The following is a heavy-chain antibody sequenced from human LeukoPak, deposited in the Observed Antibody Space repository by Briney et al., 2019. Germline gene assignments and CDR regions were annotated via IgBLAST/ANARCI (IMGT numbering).Heavy chain of an antibody. Sequence: SVKVSCKASGGTFSSYAISWVRQAPGQGLEWMGGIIPIFGTANYAQTFQGRVTITTDESTSTAYMELSSLRSEDTAVYYCASSVAAAGAVYWGQGTLVTVSS. J-gene: IGHJ4*02. D-gene: IGHD6-13*01. V-gene: IGHV1-69*05. CDR1: GGTFSSYA. CDR3: ASSVAAAGAVY. CDR2: IIPIFGTA.